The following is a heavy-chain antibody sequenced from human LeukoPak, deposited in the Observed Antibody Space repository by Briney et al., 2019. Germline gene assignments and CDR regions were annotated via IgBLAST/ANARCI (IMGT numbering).Heavy chain of an antibody. CDR3: ARARPGIAVADYYFDY. Sequence: GRSLRLSCAASGFTCSSYGMHWVRQAPGKGLEWVAVIWDDGSNKYYADSVKGRFTISRDNSKNTLYLQMNSLRAEDTAVYYCARARPGIAVADYYFDYWGQGTLVTVSS. D-gene: IGHD6-19*01. J-gene: IGHJ4*02. CDR2: IWDDGSNK. CDR1: GFTCSSYG. V-gene: IGHV3-33*01.